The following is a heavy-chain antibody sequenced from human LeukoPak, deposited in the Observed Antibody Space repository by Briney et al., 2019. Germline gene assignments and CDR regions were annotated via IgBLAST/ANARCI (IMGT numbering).Heavy chain of an antibody. CDR3: AAAGIYYYYYMDV. CDR1: GFTFSSYG. D-gene: IGHD6-13*01. J-gene: IGHJ6*03. V-gene: IGHV3-23*01. CDR2: ISGSGGST. Sequence: GGSLRLSCAASGFTFSSYGMSWVRQAPGKGLEWVSAISGSGGSTYYADSVKGRFTISRGNSKNTLYLQMNSLRAEDTAVYYCAAAGIYYYYYMDVWGKGTTVTISS.